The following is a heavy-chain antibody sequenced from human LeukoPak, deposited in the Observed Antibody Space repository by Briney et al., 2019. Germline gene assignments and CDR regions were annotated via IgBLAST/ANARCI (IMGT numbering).Heavy chain of an antibody. CDR2: INQGGSEE. D-gene: IGHD2-2*01. CDR3: VRDRCSSTSCHDSPNWFDP. J-gene: IGHJ5*02. CDR1: GFTFSTYW. Sequence: PGGSLRLSCVGSGFTFSTYWMNWARQAPGKGLEWVANINQGGSEEYYVGSVKGRFTVSRDNAKNSLYLQMNSLRAEDTALYYCVRDRCSSTSCHDSPNWFDPWGQGTLVTVSS. V-gene: IGHV3-7*03.